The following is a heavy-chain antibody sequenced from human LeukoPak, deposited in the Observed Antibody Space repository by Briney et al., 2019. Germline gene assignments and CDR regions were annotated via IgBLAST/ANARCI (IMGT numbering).Heavy chain of an antibody. CDR2: INHSGST. CDR1: GGSLSGYY. Sequence: SETLSLTCAVYGGSLSGYYWSWIRQPPGKGLEWIGEINHSGSTNYNPSLKSRVTISVDTSKNQFSLKLSSVTAADTAVYYCARLKVRGVYYYYYMDVWGKGTTVTISS. V-gene: IGHV4-34*01. D-gene: IGHD3-10*01. CDR3: ARLKVRGVYYYYYMDV. J-gene: IGHJ6*03.